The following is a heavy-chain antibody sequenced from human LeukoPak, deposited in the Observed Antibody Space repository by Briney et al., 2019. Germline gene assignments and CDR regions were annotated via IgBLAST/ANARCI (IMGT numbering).Heavy chain of an antibody. Sequence: SVKVSCKVSGYTLTELSMHWVRQAPGQGLEWMGRIIPILGIANYAQKFQGRATITADKSTSTAYMELSSLRSEDTAVYYCAREGLRLGYYFDYWGQGTLVTVSS. V-gene: IGHV1-69*04. CDR2: IIPILGIA. CDR1: GYTLTELS. J-gene: IGHJ4*02. D-gene: IGHD5-12*01. CDR3: AREGLRLGYYFDY.